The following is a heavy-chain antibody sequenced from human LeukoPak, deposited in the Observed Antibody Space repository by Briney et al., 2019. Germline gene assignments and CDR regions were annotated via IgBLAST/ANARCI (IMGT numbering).Heavy chain of an antibody. CDR1: GGSISTSY. V-gene: IGHV4-59*08. CDR3: ARHLGYCSGGICYSGGTGFDY. Sequence: SETLSLTCTVSGGSISTSYWSWIRQPPGKGLEWIGYIYYSGSTDCNPSLKSRVTISVDTSKNQFSLKLSSVTAADTAVYYCARHLGYCSGGICYSGGTGFDYWGQGTLVTVSS. CDR2: IYYSGST. D-gene: IGHD2-15*01. J-gene: IGHJ4*02.